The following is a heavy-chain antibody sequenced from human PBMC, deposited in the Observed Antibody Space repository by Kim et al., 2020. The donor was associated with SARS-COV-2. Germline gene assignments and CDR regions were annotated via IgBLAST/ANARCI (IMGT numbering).Heavy chain of an antibody. V-gene: IGHV4-59*01. D-gene: IGHD3-10*01. CDR3: ARDLVVGVTMVAFDI. Sequence: PSLKSRVTISVDTSKNQFSLKLSSVTAADTAVYYCARDLVVGVTMVAFDIWGQGTMVTVSS. J-gene: IGHJ3*02.